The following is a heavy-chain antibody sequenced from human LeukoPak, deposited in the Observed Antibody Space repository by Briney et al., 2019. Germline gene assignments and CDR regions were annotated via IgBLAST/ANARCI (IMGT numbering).Heavy chain of an antibody. CDR3: ARASYHTSGYVFDY. J-gene: IGHJ4*02. Sequence: GGSLRLSCAAFGFTFSSYEMNWVRQAPGKGLEWVSYISSSGTTIYYAGSVKGRFTISRDNAKNSLYLQMNSLRAEDTAVYYCARASYHTSGYVFDYWGQGTLVTVSS. V-gene: IGHV3-48*03. CDR2: ISSSGTTI. D-gene: IGHD3-22*01. CDR1: GFTFSSYE.